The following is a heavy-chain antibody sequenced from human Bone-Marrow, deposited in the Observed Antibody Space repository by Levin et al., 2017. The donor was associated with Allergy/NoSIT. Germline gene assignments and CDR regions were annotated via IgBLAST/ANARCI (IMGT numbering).Heavy chain of an antibody. CDR2: ISVSGNT. CDR1: GFSFSTYA. V-gene: IGHV3-23*01. J-gene: IGHJ4*02. D-gene: IGHD3-16*01. Sequence: QAGGSLRLSCAASGFSFSTYAMSWVRQPPGKGLEWVSGISVSGNTYYAESVTGRFIISRDNSKNTLYLQMSSLRVDDTAVYFCAKSPHITLFDSWGQGTLVTVSS. CDR3: AKSPHITLFDS.